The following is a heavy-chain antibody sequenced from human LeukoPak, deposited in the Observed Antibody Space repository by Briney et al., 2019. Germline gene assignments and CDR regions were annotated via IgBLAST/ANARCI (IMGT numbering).Heavy chain of an antibody. J-gene: IGHJ4*02. Sequence: GGSLRLSCSASGFTFSRHGMHWVRQAPGKGLEWVAVIWYDATNKYYADSVKGRFTISRDNSKNTLYLQMSSLRAEDTAVHYCAKDRYYYGSSGYSYFDYWGQGTLVTVSS. CDR2: IWYDATNK. V-gene: IGHV3-30*02. D-gene: IGHD3-22*01. CDR3: AKDRYYYGSSGYSYFDY. CDR1: GFTFSRHG.